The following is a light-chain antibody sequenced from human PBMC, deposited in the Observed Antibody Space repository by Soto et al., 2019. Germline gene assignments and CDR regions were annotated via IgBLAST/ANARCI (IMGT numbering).Light chain of an antibody. V-gene: IGLV1-51*02. J-gene: IGLJ1*01. CDR1: SSNIGNTY. Sequence: QSVLTQPTSASAAPGQKVTISCSGSSSNIGNTYVSWYQQLPETAPKLLIYENNKRPSGIPDRFSGSKSGTSATLGITGLQTGDEADYYCGTWDSNLSWDVFGTGTKLTVL. CDR2: ENN. CDR3: GTWDSNLSWDV.